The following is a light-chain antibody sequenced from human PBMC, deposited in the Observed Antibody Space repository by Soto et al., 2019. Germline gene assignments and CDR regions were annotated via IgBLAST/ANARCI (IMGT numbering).Light chain of an antibody. V-gene: IGKV3-15*01. Sequence: EIVMTQSPDTQSVSPGERATLSCRGSQSVSSNLAWYQQKPGQAPRLLIYGASTRATGIPARFSGSGSGTEFTLTISSLQSEDFAVYHCQQYNNWPYTFGQGTKLEIK. CDR2: GAS. CDR3: QQYNNWPYT. J-gene: IGKJ2*01. CDR1: QSVSSN.